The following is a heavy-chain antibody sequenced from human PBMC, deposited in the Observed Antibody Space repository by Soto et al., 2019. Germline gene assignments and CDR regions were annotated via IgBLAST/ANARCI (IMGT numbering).Heavy chain of an antibody. D-gene: IGHD3-10*01. CDR1: GYTFTSYD. J-gene: IGHJ5*02. V-gene: IGHV1-8*01. CDR3: ARGLWFGDRTPFNWFDP. CDR2: MNPNSGNT. Sequence: ASVKVSCKASGYTFTSYDINWVRQATGQGLEWMGWMNPNSGNTGYAQKFQGRVTMTRNTSISTAYMELSSLRPENTAVYYCARGLWFGDRTPFNWFDPWGQGTLVTVSS.